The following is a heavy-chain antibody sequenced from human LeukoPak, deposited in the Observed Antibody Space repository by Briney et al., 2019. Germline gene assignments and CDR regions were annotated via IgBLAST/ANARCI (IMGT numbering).Heavy chain of an antibody. J-gene: IGHJ5*02. D-gene: IGHD5-24*01. Sequence: GGSLRLSCAASGFTFSNYWMIWVRQAPGEGLEWVGNIKQDGSEKRYADSVRGRFSISRDNAQTSLYLQMNSLRAEDTAVYYCARASDPWLQLTWGQGTLVTVSS. CDR3: ARASDPWLQLT. CDR1: GFTFSNYW. CDR2: IKQDGSEK. V-gene: IGHV3-7*02.